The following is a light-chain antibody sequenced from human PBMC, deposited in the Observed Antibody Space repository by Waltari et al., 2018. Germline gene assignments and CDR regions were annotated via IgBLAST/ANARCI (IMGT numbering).Light chain of an antibody. Sequence: QSALTQPASVSGSPGQSITISCTGTSSDVGDYNYVSWYQQPPGNAPKLMLYEVSNRPSGVSNRFSGSKSGNTASLTISGLQAEDEADYYCSSYTSGSTLGVFGGGTKLTVL. J-gene: IGLJ2*01. CDR2: EVS. V-gene: IGLV2-14*01. CDR3: SSYTSGSTLGV. CDR1: SSDVGDYNY.